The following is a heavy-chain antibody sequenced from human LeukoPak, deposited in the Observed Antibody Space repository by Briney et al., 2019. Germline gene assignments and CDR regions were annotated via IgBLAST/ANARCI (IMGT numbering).Heavy chain of an antibody. CDR2: ISSSSSYI. D-gene: IGHD3-3*01. CDR3: TQRGGYYGVY. CDR1: GFTFSSYS. V-gene: IGHV3-21*04. Sequence: SGGSLRLSCVASGFTFSSYSMNWVRQAPGKGLEWVSSISSSSSYIYYADSVKGRFTISRDNSKNTLYLQMNSLRAEDTAVYYCTQRGGYYGVYWGQGTLVTVSS. J-gene: IGHJ4*02.